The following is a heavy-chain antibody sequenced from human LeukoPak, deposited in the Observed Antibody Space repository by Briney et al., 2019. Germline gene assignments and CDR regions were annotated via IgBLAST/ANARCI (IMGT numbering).Heavy chain of an antibody. CDR2: INPSGGST. D-gene: IGHD5-18*01. J-gene: IGHJ4*02. CDR1: GYTFTSYY. V-gene: IGHV1-46*01. CDR3: ARAGADIYGYDY. Sequence: ASVKVSCKASGYTFTSYYMHWVRQAPGQGLEWMGIINPSGGSTSYAQKFQGRVTMTRDTSTSTFYMELSSLRSEDTAVYYCARAGADIYGYDYWGQGTLVTVSS.